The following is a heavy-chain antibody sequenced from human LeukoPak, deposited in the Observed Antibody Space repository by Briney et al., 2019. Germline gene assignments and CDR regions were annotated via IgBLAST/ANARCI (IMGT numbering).Heavy chain of an antibody. Sequence: SETLSLTCAVYGGSFSGYYWSWIRQPPGKGLEWIGEINHSGSTNYNPSLKSRVTISVDTSKNQFSLQLSSVTAADTAVYYCARGELRFLEWLSTEGYFDYWGQGTLVTVSS. D-gene: IGHD3-3*01. CDR2: INHSGST. CDR3: ARGELRFLEWLSTEGYFDY. J-gene: IGHJ4*02. V-gene: IGHV4-34*01. CDR1: GGSFSGYY.